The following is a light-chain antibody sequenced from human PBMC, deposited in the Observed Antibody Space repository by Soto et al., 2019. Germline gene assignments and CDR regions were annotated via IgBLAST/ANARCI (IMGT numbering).Light chain of an antibody. Sequence: EIVLTQSPATLSLSPGEIATPSCTASQSVSSYLAWYQQKAGQAPRLLIYDASNRATGIPGRFSGSGSGTDFTLTISSLDPKDFAVYYCQQRSNWPPTVGQGARLEIK. CDR3: QQRSNWPPT. J-gene: IGKJ5*01. CDR2: DAS. V-gene: IGKV3-11*01. CDR1: QSVSSY.